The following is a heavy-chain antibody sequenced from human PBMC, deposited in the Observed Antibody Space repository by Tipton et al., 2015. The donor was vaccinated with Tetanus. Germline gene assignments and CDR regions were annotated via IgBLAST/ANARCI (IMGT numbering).Heavy chain of an antibody. J-gene: IGHJ6*01. CDR2: IXPNSGXT. V-gene: IGHV1-2*02. Sequence: QLVQSGAEVKKPXXXVXXXCKXXXYTXXXYXXXWVXXXPGXXXEXRGWIXPNSGXTVYAQKFQXRVTMXRDTSISTAXMELRSLXXXDTXXXYCXXXRGXXIYYXXDVWGPGTTXTV. CDR1: XYTXXXYX. CDR3: XXXRGXXIYYXXDV. D-gene: IGHD2-15*01.